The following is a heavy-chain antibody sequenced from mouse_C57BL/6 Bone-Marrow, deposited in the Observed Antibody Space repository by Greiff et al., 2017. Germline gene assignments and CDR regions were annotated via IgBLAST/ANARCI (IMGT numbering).Heavy chain of an antibody. V-gene: IGHV1-59*01. CDR2: IDPSDSYT. CDR3: ARGGGFAY. Sequence: QVQLQQPGAELVRPGTSVKLSCKASGYTFTSYWMHWVKQRPGLGLEWIGVIDPSDSYTNYNQKFKGKATLTVDTSSSTAYMQLSSLTSEDSAVYYCARGGGFAYWGQGTLVTVSA. J-gene: IGHJ3*01. CDR1: GYTFTSYW.